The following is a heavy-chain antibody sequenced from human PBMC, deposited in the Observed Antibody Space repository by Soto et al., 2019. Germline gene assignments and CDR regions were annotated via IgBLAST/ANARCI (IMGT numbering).Heavy chain of an antibody. V-gene: IGHV3-7*01. Sequence: EVQLVKSGGGLVQPGGSLRLTCTASGFTFSSSWMAWVRQAPGKGLEWVGNIKHDGSEVYYLDSVRGRFTISRDSAWKSLYLQVNSLRAEDTAVYYCAGIQNNWFDPWGQGTLVAVSS. CDR2: IKHDGSEV. CDR3: AGIQNNWFDP. J-gene: IGHJ5*02. CDR1: GFTFSSSW.